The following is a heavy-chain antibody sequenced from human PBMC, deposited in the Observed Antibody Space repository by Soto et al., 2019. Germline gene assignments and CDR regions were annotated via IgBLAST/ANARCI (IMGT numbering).Heavy chain of an antibody. Sequence: GGSLRLSCAASGFTFSSYWMSWVRQAPGKGLEWVANIKQDGSEKYYVDSVKGRFTISRDNAKNSLYLQMNSLRAEDTAVYYCARDRPGYCISTSCYVYSYYYGMDVWGQGTTVTVSS. CDR3: ARDRPGYCISTSCYVYSYYYGMDV. CDR2: IKQDGSEK. CDR1: GFTFSSYW. J-gene: IGHJ6*02. D-gene: IGHD2-2*01. V-gene: IGHV3-7*01.